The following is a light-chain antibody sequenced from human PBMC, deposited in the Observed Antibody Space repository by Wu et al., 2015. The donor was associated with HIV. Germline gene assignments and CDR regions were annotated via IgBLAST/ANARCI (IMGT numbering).Light chain of an antibody. J-gene: IGKJ5*01. CDR3: QQLNSFPLT. V-gene: IGKV1-13*02. CDR1: QDIFTY. CDR2: DAS. Sequence: AIQLTQSPSSLSASIGDRVNITCRASQDIFTYLAWYQQTPGKAPRVLIYDASTLQSGISSRFSGSGPGADFTLTINGLQREDFAIYYCQQLNSFPLTFGQGSRLEI.